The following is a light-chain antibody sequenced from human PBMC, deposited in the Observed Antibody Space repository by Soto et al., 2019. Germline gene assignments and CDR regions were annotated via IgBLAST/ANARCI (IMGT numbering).Light chain of an antibody. J-gene: IGKJ2*01. CDR2: WAS. V-gene: IGKV4-1*01. Sequence: DMVMTQSPDSLAVSLGERATINCKSSQSLLYSSNNKNYLAWYQQKPGQPPKLLIYWASTRESGVPDRFSGSGSGTDFTLTISSLQTEDVAVYYCQQYYITPRTFGQGTKLEIK. CDR1: QSLLYSSNNKNY. CDR3: QQYYITPRT.